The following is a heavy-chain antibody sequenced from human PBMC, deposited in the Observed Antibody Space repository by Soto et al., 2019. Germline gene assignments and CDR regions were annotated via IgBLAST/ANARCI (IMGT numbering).Heavy chain of an antibody. J-gene: IGHJ1*01. V-gene: IGHV3-64D*06. CDR3: VTRGRIEPRTLHH. D-gene: IGHD2-15*01. CDR2: INYNGGST. CDR1: GVPFSSHA. Sequence: AGTLRLSCSVSGVPFSSHAMHWVRQAPGKRLEYVSAINYNGGSTYYVNSVKGRLTISRDNSKNKLYLQMSSLKVEDTAMYHYVTRGRIEPRTLHHRGQGTFVPGSS.